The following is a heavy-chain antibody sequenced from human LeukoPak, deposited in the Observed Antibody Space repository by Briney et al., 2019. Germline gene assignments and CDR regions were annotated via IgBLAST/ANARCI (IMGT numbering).Heavy chain of an antibody. D-gene: IGHD1-14*01. Sequence: GGSLRLSCTASGFTFSIFGMHWVRRAPGKGLEWVAFIRYDGSNKYYADSVKGRFTISRDNSKNSLYLQMNSLRAEDTAVYYCAEGITGGWWGQGTLVTVSS. CDR3: AEGITGGW. CDR2: IRYDGSNK. V-gene: IGHV3-30*02. J-gene: IGHJ4*02. CDR1: GFTFSIFG.